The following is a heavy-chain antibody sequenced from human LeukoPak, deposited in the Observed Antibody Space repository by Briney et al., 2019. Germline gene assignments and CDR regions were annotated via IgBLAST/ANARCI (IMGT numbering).Heavy chain of an antibody. CDR2: ISWNSGSI. CDR3: AKEAKPEWELPIGYYYYGMDV. D-gene: IGHD1-26*01. Sequence: QPGGSLRLSCAASGFTFSNYWMHWVRQAPGKGLEWVSGISWNSGSIGYADSVKGRFTISRDNAKNSLYLQMNSLRAEDTALYYCAKEAKPEWELPIGYYYYGMDVWGQGTTVTVSS. J-gene: IGHJ6*02. V-gene: IGHV3-9*01. CDR1: GFTFSNYW.